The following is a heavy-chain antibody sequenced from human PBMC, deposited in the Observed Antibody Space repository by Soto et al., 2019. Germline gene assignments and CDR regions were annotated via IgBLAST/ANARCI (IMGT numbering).Heavy chain of an antibody. CDR2: INHSGST. D-gene: IGHD4-17*01. V-gene: IGHV4-34*01. Sequence: PSETLSLTCAVYGGSFSGYYWSWIRQPPGKGLEWIGEINHSGSTNYNPSLKSRVTISVDTSKNQFSLKLSSVTAADTAVYYCARGYLRSPDAFDIWGQGTMVTV. J-gene: IGHJ3*02. CDR3: ARGYLRSPDAFDI. CDR1: GGSFSGYY.